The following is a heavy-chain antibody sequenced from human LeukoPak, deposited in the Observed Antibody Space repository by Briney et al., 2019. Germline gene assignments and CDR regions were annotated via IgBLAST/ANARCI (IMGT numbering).Heavy chain of an antibody. Sequence: GGSLRLSCAASGFTFDDYAVHWVRQAPGKGLEWVSGISWNSGSIGYADSVKGRFTISRDNAKNSLYLQMNSLRAEDTALYYCAKGGGGSSWYLVDYWGQGTLVTVSS. CDR2: ISWNSGSI. CDR3: AKGGGGSSWYLVDY. CDR1: GFTFDDYA. V-gene: IGHV3-9*01. J-gene: IGHJ4*02. D-gene: IGHD6-13*01.